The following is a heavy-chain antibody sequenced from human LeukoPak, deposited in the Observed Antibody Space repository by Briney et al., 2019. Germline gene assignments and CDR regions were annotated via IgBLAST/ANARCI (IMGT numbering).Heavy chain of an antibody. D-gene: IGHD6-19*01. J-gene: IGHJ3*02. V-gene: IGHV4-4*07. Sequence: SETLSLTCTVSGGSISSYYWSWIRQPAGKGLEWIGRIYTSGSTNYNPSLKSRVTMSVDTSKNQFSLKLSSVTAADTAVYYCARERWPYSGGLRDAFDIWGQGTMVTVSS. CDR1: GGSISSYY. CDR3: ARERWPYSGGLRDAFDI. CDR2: IYTSGST.